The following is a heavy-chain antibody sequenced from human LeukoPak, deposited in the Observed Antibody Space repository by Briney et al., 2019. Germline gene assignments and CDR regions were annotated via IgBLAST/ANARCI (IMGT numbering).Heavy chain of an antibody. CDR3: AKALYSSSRVYFDY. CDR2: ISWNSGSI. CDR1: GFTFDDYA. D-gene: IGHD6-13*01. J-gene: IGHJ4*02. Sequence: GGSLRLSCAASGFTFDDYAMHWVRQAPWKGLEWVSGISWNSGSIGYADSVKGRFTISRDNAKNSLYLQMNSLRAEDTALYYCAKALYSSSRVYFDYWGQGTPVTVSS. V-gene: IGHV3-9*01.